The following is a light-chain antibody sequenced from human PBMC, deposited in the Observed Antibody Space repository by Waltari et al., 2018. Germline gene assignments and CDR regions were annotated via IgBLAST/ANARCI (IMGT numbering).Light chain of an antibody. Sequence: DIQMTQSPSTLSASVGDRVTITCRASQSISDWLAWYQQKPGKAPKVLIYKASTLESGVPSRFNGSGSGTEFTLTISSLQPDDFATYYCQQYNTYSTSWTFGQGTKVEIK. V-gene: IGKV1-5*03. CDR3: QQYNTYSTSWT. J-gene: IGKJ1*01. CDR1: QSISDW. CDR2: KAS.